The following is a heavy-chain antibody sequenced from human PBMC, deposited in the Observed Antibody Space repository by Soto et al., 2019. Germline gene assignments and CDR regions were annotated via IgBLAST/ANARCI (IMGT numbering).Heavy chain of an antibody. Sequence: SATLSLTCTVSGGSISSGGYYWSWIRQHPGKGLEWIGYIYYSGSTYYNPSLKSRVTISVDTSKNHFSLKLSSVTAADTAVYYCARGVTLVRGVIHTPYFDYWGQGALVTVSS. J-gene: IGHJ4*02. D-gene: IGHD3-10*01. V-gene: IGHV4-31*03. CDR3: ARGVTLVRGVIHTPYFDY. CDR1: GGSISSGGYY. CDR2: IYYSGST.